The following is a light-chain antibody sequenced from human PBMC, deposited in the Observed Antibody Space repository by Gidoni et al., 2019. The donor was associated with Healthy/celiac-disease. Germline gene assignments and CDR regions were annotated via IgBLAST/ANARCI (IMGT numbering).Light chain of an antibody. J-gene: IGLJ2*01. CDR1: SSNIGNNY. CDR3: GTWDSSRDVV. CDR2: DKN. V-gene: IGLV1-51*01. Sequence: QSVLTQPPSVSAAPGQKVTISCSGSSSNIGNNYVSWYQQLPGTAPKLLIYDKNKRPSGIPDRFSGSKSGTSATLGITGLQTGDEADYYCGTWDSSRDVVFGGGTKLTVL.